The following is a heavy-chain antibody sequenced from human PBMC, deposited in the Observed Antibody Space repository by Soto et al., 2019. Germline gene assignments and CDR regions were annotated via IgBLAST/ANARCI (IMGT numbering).Heavy chain of an antibody. CDR2: INPNVGGGT. D-gene: IGHD7-27*01. CDR1: GFTFIGHY. CDR3: AGSRTGALDY. V-gene: IGHV1-2*02. Sequence: QVQVVQSGAGVKKPGASVNLSCKASGFTFIGHYIHWVQQAPGQGLEWVGWINPNVGGGTVYAQKFQGRVTMTADTSTNIASMDLTSLRGDDTAVYYCAGSRTGALDYWGPGALVTVSS. J-gene: IGHJ4*02.